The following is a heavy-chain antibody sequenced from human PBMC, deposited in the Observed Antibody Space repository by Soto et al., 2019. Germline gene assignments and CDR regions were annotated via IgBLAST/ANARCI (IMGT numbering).Heavy chain of an antibody. CDR1: GFSLSTNGEG. V-gene: IGHV2-5*02. CDR2: IYWDGDK. Sequence: PTLVNPTQTLTLTCTFSGFSLSTNGEGVGWIRQPPGKALEWLALIYWDGDKRYSPSLKSRLTISKDTSKDQVVLIMTNMDPVDTATYYCAHRPSYCSGGSCYSGFDYWGQGTLVTVSS. D-gene: IGHD2-15*01. J-gene: IGHJ4*02. CDR3: AHRPSYCSGGSCYSGFDY.